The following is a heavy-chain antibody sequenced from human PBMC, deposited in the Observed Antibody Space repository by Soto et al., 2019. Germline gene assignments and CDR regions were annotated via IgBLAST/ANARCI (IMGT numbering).Heavy chain of an antibody. CDR2: IIPIFGTA. CDR3: ASVNYYDSSGPAEYFQH. Sequence: SVKVSCKASGGTFSSYAISWVRQAPGQGLEWMGGIIPIFGTANYAQKFQGRVTITADESTSTAYMELSSLRFEDTAVYYCASVNYYDSSGPAEYFQHWGQGTLVTVSS. J-gene: IGHJ1*01. D-gene: IGHD3-22*01. CDR1: GGTFSSYA. V-gene: IGHV1-69*13.